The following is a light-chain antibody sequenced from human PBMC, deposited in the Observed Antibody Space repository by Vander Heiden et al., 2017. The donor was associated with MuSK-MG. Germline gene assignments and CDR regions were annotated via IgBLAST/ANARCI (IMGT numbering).Light chain of an antibody. CDR3: QHFYSWPPT. V-gene: IGKV1-9*01. CDR1: EEIRHY. J-gene: IGKJ4*01. Sequence: DVQLTQSPSFLSAFVGDRVTITCRASEEIRHYLAWYQQSPGKAPKLLIYAASTLQSGVPSRFSGSGSGTDFTLTITSLQPEDFATYVCQHFYSWPPTFGGGTKVEI. CDR2: AAS.